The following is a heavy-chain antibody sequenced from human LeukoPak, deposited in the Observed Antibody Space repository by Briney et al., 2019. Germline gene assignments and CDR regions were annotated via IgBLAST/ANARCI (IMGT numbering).Heavy chain of an antibody. CDR2: ISYDGSDK. V-gene: IGHV3-30-3*01. CDR1: GFTFSSYA. CDR3: ARDLGDAFDI. J-gene: IGHJ3*02. Sequence: GGSLRLSCAASGFTFSSYAMHWVRQAPGKGLEWVAVISYDGSDKYYADSVKGRFTISRDKSKNTLCLQMNSLRAEDTAVYYCARDLGDAFDIWGQGTMVTVSS. D-gene: IGHD7-27*01.